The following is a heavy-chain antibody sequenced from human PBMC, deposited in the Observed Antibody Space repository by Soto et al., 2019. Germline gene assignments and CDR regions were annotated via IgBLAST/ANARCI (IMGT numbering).Heavy chain of an antibody. D-gene: IGHD3-9*01. CDR1: GFSLSTSGVG. V-gene: IGHV2-5*02. J-gene: IGHJ4*02. Sequence: SGPTLVNPTQTLTLTCTFSGFSLSTSGVGVGWIRQPPGKALEWLALIYWDDDKRYSPSLKSRLTITKDTSKNQVVLTMTNIDPVDTATYYCAHSVILTGYYISSYWGQGTLVTVSS. CDR2: IYWDDDK. CDR3: AHSVILTGYYISSY.